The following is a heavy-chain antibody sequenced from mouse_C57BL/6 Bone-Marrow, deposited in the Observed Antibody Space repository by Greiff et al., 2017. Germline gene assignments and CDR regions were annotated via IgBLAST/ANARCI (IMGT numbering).Heavy chain of an antibody. V-gene: IGHV1-81*01. D-gene: IGHD2-4*01. Sequence: QVQLKQSGAELARPGASVKLFCKASGYTFTSYGISWVKQRTGQGLEWIGEIYPRSGNTYYNEKFKGKATLTADKSSSTAYMELRSLTSEDSAVYFCARERYDYDGFAYWGQGTLVTVSA. CDR2: IYPRSGNT. J-gene: IGHJ3*01. CDR1: GYTFTSYG. CDR3: ARERYDYDGFAY.